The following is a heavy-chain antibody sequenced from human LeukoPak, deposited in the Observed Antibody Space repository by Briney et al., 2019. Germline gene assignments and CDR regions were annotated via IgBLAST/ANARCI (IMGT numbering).Heavy chain of an antibody. Sequence: GGSLRLSCAASGFTFSSYSMNWVRQAPGKGLEWVSYISSSSSTIYYADSVKGRFTISRDNSKNTLYLQMNSLRAEDTAVYYCAKDLGAGWGSVFDYWGQGTLVTVSS. V-gene: IGHV3-48*01. CDR3: AKDLGAGWGSVFDY. J-gene: IGHJ4*02. D-gene: IGHD3-10*01. CDR1: GFTFSSYS. CDR2: ISSSSSTI.